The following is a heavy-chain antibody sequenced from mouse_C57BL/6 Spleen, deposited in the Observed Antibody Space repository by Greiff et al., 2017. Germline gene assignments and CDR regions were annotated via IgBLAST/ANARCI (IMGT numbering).Heavy chain of an antibody. Sequence: EVKLVESEGGLVQPGSSMKLSCTASGFTFSDYYMAWVRQVPEKGLEWVANINYDGSSTYYLDSLKSRFIISRDNAKNILYLQMSSLKSEDTATYYCAREGDSSGVDYWGQGTTLTVSS. CDR2: INYDGSST. J-gene: IGHJ2*01. D-gene: IGHD3-2*02. V-gene: IGHV5-16*01. CDR1: GFTFSDYY. CDR3: AREGDSSGVDY.